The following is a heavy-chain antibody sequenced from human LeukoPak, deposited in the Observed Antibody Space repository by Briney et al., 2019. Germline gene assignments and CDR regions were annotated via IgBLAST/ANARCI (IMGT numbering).Heavy chain of an antibody. Sequence: SETLSLTCTVSGGSINTPNYYWGWIRQTPGKGLEWIGNIFYSGGTYYSPSLTSRVTISLDTSRNQFSLKLNSVTAADTAVYYCARDQGQLDPYYYYMDVWGKGTTVTVSS. J-gene: IGHJ6*03. D-gene: IGHD6-13*01. CDR3: ARDQGQLDPYYYYMDV. CDR1: GGSINTPNYY. CDR2: IFYSGGT. V-gene: IGHV4-39*07.